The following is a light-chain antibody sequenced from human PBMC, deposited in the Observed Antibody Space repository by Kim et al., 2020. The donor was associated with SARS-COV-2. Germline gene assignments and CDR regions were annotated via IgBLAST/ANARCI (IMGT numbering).Light chain of an antibody. CDR2: GAS. J-gene: IGKJ1*01. CDR3: QQFNNWPGT. CDR1: QSVDSN. Sequence: EIVMTQSPASLSVSPGERATLSCRASQSVDSNLAWYQQKPGQAPRLRIYGASTRATGIPDRFSGSGSGTEFTLTISSLQSEDFAVYYCQQFNNWPGTFGQGTKVNIK. V-gene: IGKV3-15*01.